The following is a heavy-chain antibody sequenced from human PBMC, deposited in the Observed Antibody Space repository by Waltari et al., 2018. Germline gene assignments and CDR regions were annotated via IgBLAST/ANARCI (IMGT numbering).Heavy chain of an antibody. Sequence: QLQLQESGPGLVKPSETLSLTCSVSGASITSNRHYWGWIRQPPGQAPEWTGAMPYNGATYSSPSLKRLLTISRYTSRTQLSLILVSVTAADTAVYYCATYIGASLGTAAFDVWGQGTMVSVSS. CDR3: ATYIGASLGTAAFDV. D-gene: IGHD5-12*01. J-gene: IGHJ3*01. V-gene: IGHV4-39*01. CDR1: GASITSNRHY. CDR2: MPYNGAT.